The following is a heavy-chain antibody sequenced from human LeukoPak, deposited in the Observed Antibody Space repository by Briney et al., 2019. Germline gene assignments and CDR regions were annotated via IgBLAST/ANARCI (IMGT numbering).Heavy chain of an antibody. J-gene: IGHJ3*02. Sequence: GGSLRLSCAASGFTFSSNAMSWVRRAPGKGRAWVSAISTGGGSTYYADSVKGRFTISRDNPNNTLYLQMNNLRAEDTAVYYCAKPRDSIVGTTTPTRLATLDIWGQGTMVTVSS. CDR1: GFTFSSNA. V-gene: IGHV3-23*01. CDR3: AKPRDSIVGTTTPTRLATLDI. CDR2: ISTGGGST. D-gene: IGHD1-26*01.